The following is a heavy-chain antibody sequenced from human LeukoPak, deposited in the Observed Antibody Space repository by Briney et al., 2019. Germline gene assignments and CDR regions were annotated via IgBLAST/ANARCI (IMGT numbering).Heavy chain of an antibody. J-gene: IGHJ4*02. D-gene: IGHD5-12*01. CDR1: GYTFTGYY. V-gene: IGHV1-2*02. CDR2: INPNSGGT. CDR3: ARGGLDIVATITPFDY. Sequence: ASVKVSCKASGYTFTGYYMHWVRQAPGQGLEWMGWINPNSGGTNYAQKFQGRVTMTRDTSISTAYMELSRLRPDDTAVYYCARGGLDIVATITPFDYWGQGTLVTVSS.